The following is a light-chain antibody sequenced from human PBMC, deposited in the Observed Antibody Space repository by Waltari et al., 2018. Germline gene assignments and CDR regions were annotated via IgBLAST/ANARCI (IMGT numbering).Light chain of an antibody. CDR3: NSYTTAGTLGV. V-gene: IGLV2-14*03. CDR1: SSDVGGYNY. CDR2: DVS. J-gene: IGLJ3*02. Sequence: QSALTQPASVSGSPGQSITISCTGTSSDVGGYNYVSWYQHHPGKAPKLMIYDVSDRPSGVSNSFSGSKSGNTASLTISGLQAEDEADYYCNSYTTAGTLGVFGGGTKLTVL.